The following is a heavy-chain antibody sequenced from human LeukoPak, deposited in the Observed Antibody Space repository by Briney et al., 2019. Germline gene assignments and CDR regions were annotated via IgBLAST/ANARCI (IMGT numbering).Heavy chain of an antibody. D-gene: IGHD6-19*01. J-gene: IGHJ4*02. V-gene: IGHV4-38-2*02. CDR2: IYYSGST. CDR1: GYSISSGYY. Sequence: PSETLSLTCTVSGYSISSGYYWGWIRQPPGKGLEWIGSIYYSGSTYYNPSLKSRVTISVDTSKNQFSLKLSSVTAADTAVYYCASRGYSSGFNDYWGQGTLVTVSS. CDR3: ASRGYSSGFNDY.